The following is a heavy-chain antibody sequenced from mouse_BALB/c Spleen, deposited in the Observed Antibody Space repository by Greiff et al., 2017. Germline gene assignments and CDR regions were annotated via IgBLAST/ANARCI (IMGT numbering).Heavy chain of an antibody. D-gene: IGHD2-14*01. CDR2: INPDSSTI. V-gene: IGHV4-1*02. CDR1: GFDFSRYW. J-gene: IGHJ4*01. CDR3: ARPGRYDGVYYAMDY. Sequence: EVKLEESGGGLVQPGGSLKLSCAASGFDFSRYWMSWVRQAPGKGLEWIGEINPDSSTINYTPSLKDKFIISRDNAKNTLYLQMSKVRSEDTALYYCARPGRYDGVYYAMDYWGQGTSVTVSS.